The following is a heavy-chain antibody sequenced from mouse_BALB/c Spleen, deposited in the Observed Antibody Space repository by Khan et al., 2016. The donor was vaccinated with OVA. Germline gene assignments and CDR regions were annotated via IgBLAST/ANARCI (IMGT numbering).Heavy chain of an antibody. CDR1: GYSITSGYA. CDR3: ARGNYYRYYFDY. D-gene: IGHD1-1*01. J-gene: IGHJ2*01. CDR2: ISYSGGT. Sequence: EVQLQESGPGLVKPSQSLSLTCTVTGYSITSGYAWNWIRQFPGNKLEWMGYISYSGGTSYNPSLKSRISITRDTSKNQFFLQLNSVTTEDTATYYCARGNYYRYYFDYWGQGTPLTVSS. V-gene: IGHV3-2*02.